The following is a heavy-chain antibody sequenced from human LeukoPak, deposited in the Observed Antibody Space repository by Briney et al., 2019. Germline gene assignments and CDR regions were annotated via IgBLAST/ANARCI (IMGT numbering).Heavy chain of an antibody. CDR1: GGSISSSSYY. D-gene: IGHD2-15*01. CDR2: IYYSGST. V-gene: IGHV4-39*01. Sequence: PSETLSLTCTVSGGSISSSSYYWGWIRQPPGKGLEWIGSIYYSGSTYYNPSLKSRVTISVDTSKNQFSLKLSSVTAADTAVYYCARHEEGGYDQYYMDVWGKGTTVTISS. J-gene: IGHJ6*03. CDR3: ARHEEGGYDQYYMDV.